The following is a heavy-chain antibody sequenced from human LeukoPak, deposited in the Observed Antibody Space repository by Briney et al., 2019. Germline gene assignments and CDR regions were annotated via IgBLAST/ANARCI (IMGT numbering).Heavy chain of an antibody. CDR1: GFTFSSYS. CDR2: ISSSSSTI. Sequence: PGGSLRLSCAASGFTFSSYSMNWVRQAPGKGLEWVSYISSSSSTIYYADSVKGRFTISRDNAKNSLYLQMNSLRAEDTAVYYCARTSEGVWFGEFLTYFDYWGQGTLVTVSS. J-gene: IGHJ4*02. V-gene: IGHV3-48*04. D-gene: IGHD3-10*01. CDR3: ARTSEGVWFGEFLTYFDY.